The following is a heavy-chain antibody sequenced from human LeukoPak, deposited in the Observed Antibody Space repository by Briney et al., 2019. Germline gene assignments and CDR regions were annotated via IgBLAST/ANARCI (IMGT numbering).Heavy chain of an antibody. Sequence: GSSVKVSCKASGYTFTSHYMHWVRQAPGQGREWIGIFNPSAVTTSYAQNFQGRGTMTRDTSTSRIYMELSSLRSEDTAVYFCARDLTQSQRNGWSYGMDVWGQGTTVVVSS. J-gene: IGHJ6*02. V-gene: IGHV1-46*01. CDR1: GYTFTSHY. CDR2: FNPSAVTT. CDR3: ARDLTQSQRNGWSYGMDV. D-gene: IGHD3-3*01.